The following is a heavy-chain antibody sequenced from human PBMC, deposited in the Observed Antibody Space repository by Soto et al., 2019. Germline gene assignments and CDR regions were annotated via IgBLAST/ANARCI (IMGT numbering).Heavy chain of an antibody. CDR1: GGSISSGDYY. CDR3: ARAPFTYGPHYYFDS. V-gene: IGHV4-31*11. CDR2: INYSGKT. J-gene: IGHJ4*02. Sequence: QVQLQESGPGLVKPSQTLSLTCAVSGGSISSGDYYWSWIRQHPGKGLEWIGYINYSGKTYSNPSLMSRLTISVDTSMNQFSLRLRSVTAADTAVYFCARAPFTYGPHYYFDSWGQGTLVTVSS. D-gene: IGHD3-10*01.